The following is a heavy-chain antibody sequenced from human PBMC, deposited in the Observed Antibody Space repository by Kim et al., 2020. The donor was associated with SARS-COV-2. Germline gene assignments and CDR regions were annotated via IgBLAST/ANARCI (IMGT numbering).Heavy chain of an antibody. CDR3: TTARRAEGINRYRGYYYYYMDV. J-gene: IGHJ6*03. CDR2: IKSKTDGGTT. D-gene: IGHD2-2*02. CDR1: GFTFSNAW. Sequence: GGSLRLSCAASGFTFSNAWMSWVRQAPGKGLEWVGRIKSKTDGGTTDYAAPVKGRFTISRDDSKNTLYLQMNSLKTEDTAVYYCTTARRAEGINRYRGYYYYYMDVWGKGTTVTVSS. V-gene: IGHV3-15*01.